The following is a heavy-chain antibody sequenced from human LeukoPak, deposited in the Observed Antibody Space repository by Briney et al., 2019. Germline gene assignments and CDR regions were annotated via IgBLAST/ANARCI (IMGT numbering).Heavy chain of an antibody. CDR1: GYTFTSYD. Sequence: GASVKVSCKASGYTFTSYDINWVRQATGQGLEWMGWMSPNSGYTGYAQKFQGRVTMTRDTSISTAYMELSSLRSEDTAVYYCARDYGANSGWFDPWGQGTLSPSPQ. J-gene: IGHJ5*02. V-gene: IGHV1-8*01. CDR2: MSPNSGYT. CDR3: ARDYGANSGWFDP. D-gene: IGHD4-23*01.